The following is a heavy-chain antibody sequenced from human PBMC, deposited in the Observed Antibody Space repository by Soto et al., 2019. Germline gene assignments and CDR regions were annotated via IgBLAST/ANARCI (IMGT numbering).Heavy chain of an antibody. V-gene: IGHV4-4*02. CDR2: IHHSETT. D-gene: IGHD3-22*01. J-gene: IGHJ6*02. CDR1: GGSISSNNW. Sequence: SETLSLTCAISGGSISSNNWWTWVRQSPGKGLEWIGEIHHSETTNYNPCLDRRVTISVDKSKNQFSLKLTSVTAADTADYYCARTSYYDSTGYYNMDVWGQGTTVTVSS. CDR3: ARTSYYDSTGYYNMDV.